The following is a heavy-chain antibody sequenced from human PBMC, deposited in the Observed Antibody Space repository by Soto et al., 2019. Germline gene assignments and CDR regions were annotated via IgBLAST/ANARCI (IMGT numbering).Heavy chain of an antibody. CDR2: ISSSSSTI. J-gene: IGHJ6*02. CDR3: ARDQGMNYYGSGSYFGVGYYGMDV. V-gene: IGHV3-48*02. D-gene: IGHD3-10*01. Sequence: PGGSLSLSCAASGFTFSSYSMNWVRQAPGKGLEWVSYISSSSSTIYYADSVKGRFTISRDNAKNSLYLQMNSLRDEDTAVYYCARDQGMNYYGSGSYFGVGYYGMDVWGQGTTVTVSS. CDR1: GFTFSSYS.